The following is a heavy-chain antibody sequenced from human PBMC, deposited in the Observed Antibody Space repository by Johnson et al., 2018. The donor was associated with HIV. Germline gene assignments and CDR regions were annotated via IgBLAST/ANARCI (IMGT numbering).Heavy chain of an antibody. V-gene: IGHV3-23*04. Sequence: VQLVESGGGVVRPGGSLRLSCAASGFTFSSYAMSWVRQAPGKGLEWVSAISGSGGSTYYADFVKGRFTISRDNSKNTLYLKMNSLRAEDTAVYYCASHYYDSSGYYFDAFDIWGQGTMVTVSS. D-gene: IGHD3-22*01. CDR3: ASHYYDSSGYYFDAFDI. CDR2: ISGSGGST. CDR1: GFTFSSYA. J-gene: IGHJ3*02.